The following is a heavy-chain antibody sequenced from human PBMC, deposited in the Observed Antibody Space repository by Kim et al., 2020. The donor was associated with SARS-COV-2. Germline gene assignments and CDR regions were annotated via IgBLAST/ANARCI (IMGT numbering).Heavy chain of an antibody. CDR3: ARGRYCRSGNCFSNWIDP. J-gene: IGHJ5*02. CDR2: INPNSGGT. V-gene: IGHV1-2*02. Sequence: ASVKVSCKASGYTFTGYYMHWVRQAPGQGLEWMGWINPNSGGTNYAQNLEGRVTMTRDTSISTAYMEMKWLRSDDTAVYFCARGRYCRSGNCFSNWIDPWGQGTLVTVSS. D-gene: IGHD2-15*01. CDR1: GYTFTGYY.